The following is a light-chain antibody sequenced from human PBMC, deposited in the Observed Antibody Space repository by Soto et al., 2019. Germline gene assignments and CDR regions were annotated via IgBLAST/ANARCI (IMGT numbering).Light chain of an antibody. CDR1: QGVSGN. V-gene: IGKV3-15*01. J-gene: IGKJ1*01. Sequence: EIVMTQSPATLSVSPGERATLSCRASQGVSGNLAWYQQKPGQAPRLLIHGASTRATGIPARFSGSGSGTEFTLTISSLQSEDFAVYYCQQYNNWPPWTFGQGTKVEIK. CDR3: QQYNNWPPWT. CDR2: GAS.